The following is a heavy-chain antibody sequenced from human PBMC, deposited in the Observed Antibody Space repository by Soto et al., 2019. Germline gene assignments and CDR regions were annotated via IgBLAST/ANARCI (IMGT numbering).Heavy chain of an antibody. J-gene: IGHJ4*02. D-gene: IGHD3-16*01. CDR3: AREGGESSDGLYYFDS. CDR1: GGSTSSDNY. Sequence: PSATLSLTCTVSGGSTSSDNYWSWIRQPPGKCMEWIGHIYYSGNTDYNPSLKSRLAISIDTSKNQFSLKLSSVTAADTAVYFCAREGGESSDGLYYFDSWGQGSLVTV. CDR2: IYYSGNT. V-gene: IGHV4-30-4*01.